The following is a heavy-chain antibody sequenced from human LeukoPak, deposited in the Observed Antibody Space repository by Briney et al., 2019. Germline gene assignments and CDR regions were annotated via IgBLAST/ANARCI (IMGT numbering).Heavy chain of an antibody. D-gene: IGHD6-13*01. CDR1: GGSISSSGYY. CDR2: IYYSGST. V-gene: IGHV4-39*01. Sequence: PSETLSLTCTVSGGSISSSGYYWGWIRQPPGKGLEWIGSIYYSGSTYYNPSLKSRVTISVDTSKNQFSLKLSSVTAADTAVYYCARIAAAGLIDYWGQGTLVTVSS. CDR3: ARIAAAGLIDY. J-gene: IGHJ4*02.